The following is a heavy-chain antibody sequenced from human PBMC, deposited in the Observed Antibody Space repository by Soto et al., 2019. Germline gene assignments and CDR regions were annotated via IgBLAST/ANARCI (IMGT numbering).Heavy chain of an antibody. CDR2: IYYSVST. CDR1: GGSISSSKYY. CDR3: ARSRGGWGECEY. Sequence: SLTCTVSGGSISSSKYYWGWIRQPPGKGLEWIGSIYYSVSTYYSPSLKSRVTISVDTSKNQFSLKLSSVSAADTAVYYCARSRGGWGECEYWGEGGLDTVST. V-gene: IGHV4-39*01. D-gene: IGHD3-16*01. J-gene: IGHJ4*02.